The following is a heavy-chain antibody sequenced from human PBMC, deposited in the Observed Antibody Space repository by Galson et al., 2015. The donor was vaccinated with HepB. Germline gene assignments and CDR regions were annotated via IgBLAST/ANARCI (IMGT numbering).Heavy chain of an antibody. Sequence: SLRLSCAASGFTFSSYSMNWVRQAPGKGLEWVSSISSSSNYIYYADSVKGRFTISRDNAKNSLYLQMNSLRAEGTAVYYCARVGQWLAFDYWGQGTLVTVSS. CDR1: GFTFSSYS. CDR2: ISSSSNYI. V-gene: IGHV3-21*01. D-gene: IGHD6-19*01. CDR3: ARVGQWLAFDY. J-gene: IGHJ4*02.